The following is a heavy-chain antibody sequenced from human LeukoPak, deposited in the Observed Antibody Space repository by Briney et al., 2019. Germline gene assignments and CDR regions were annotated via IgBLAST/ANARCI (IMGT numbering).Heavy chain of an antibody. Sequence: PGRSLRLSCAASGFTFDDYAMPWVRQAPGKGLEWVSGISWNSGSIGYADSVKGRFTISRDNAKNSLYLQMNSLRAEDMALYYCARLNGPYDAFDIWGQGTMVTVSS. J-gene: IGHJ3*02. CDR2: ISWNSGSI. CDR3: ARLNGPYDAFDI. D-gene: IGHD3-22*01. CDR1: GFTFDDYA. V-gene: IGHV3-9*03.